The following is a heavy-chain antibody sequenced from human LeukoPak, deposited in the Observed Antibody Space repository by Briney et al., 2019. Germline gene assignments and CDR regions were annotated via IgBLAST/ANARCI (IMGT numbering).Heavy chain of an antibody. D-gene: IGHD1-26*01. V-gene: IGHV3-21*01. CDR3: AGSGSYFLY. CDR1: GFTFSSYT. CDR2: ISGTSRYI. Sequence: PGGSLRLSCAASGFTFSSYTMNWVRQAPGKGLEWVSSISGTSRYIYYADSVNGRFTISRDNAKNSLYLQMNSLGAEDTAVYYCAGSGSYFLYWGQGTLVTVSS. J-gene: IGHJ4*02.